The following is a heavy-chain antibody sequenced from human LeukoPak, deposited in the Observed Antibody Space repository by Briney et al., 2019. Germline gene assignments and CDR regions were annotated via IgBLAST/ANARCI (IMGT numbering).Heavy chain of an antibody. J-gene: IGHJ4*02. V-gene: IGHV3-30-3*01. CDR2: ISYDGSNK. Sequence: PGGSLRLSCAASGFTFSSYAMHWVRQAPGKGLEWVAVISYDGSNKYYADSVKGRFTISRDSSKNTLFLQMNSLRAEDTAVYYCARGREGSSWYVDYWGQGTLVTVSS. D-gene: IGHD6-13*01. CDR3: ARGREGSSWYVDY. CDR1: GFTFSSYA.